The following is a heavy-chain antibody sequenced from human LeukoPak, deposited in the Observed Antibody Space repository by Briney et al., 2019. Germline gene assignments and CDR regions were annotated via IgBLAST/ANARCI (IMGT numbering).Heavy chain of an antibody. CDR3: ARTPRVRGYSYGLFDY. CDR1: GYTFTSYY. Sequence: ASVKVSCKASGYTFTSYYMHWVRQAPGQGLEWMGIINPSGGSTSYAQKFQGRVTMTRDTSISTAYMELSRLRSDDTAVYYCARTPRVRGYSYGLFDYWGQGTLVTVSS. D-gene: IGHD5-18*01. V-gene: IGHV1-46*01. J-gene: IGHJ4*02. CDR2: INPSGGST.